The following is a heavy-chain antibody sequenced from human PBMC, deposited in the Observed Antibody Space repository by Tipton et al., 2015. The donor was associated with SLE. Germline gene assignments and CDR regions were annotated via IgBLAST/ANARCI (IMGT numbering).Heavy chain of an antibody. CDR1: GGSITSSIYY. D-gene: IGHD6-19*01. J-gene: IGHJ4*02. CDR2: IYYSGST. CDR3: ARQGQWPHFDY. Sequence: TLSLTCTVSGGSITSSIYYWGWIRQPPGKGLEWIGSIYYSGSTYYNPSLKSRVTISVDTSKNQFSLKLSSVTAADTAVYYCARQGQWPHFDYWGQGTLVTVSS. V-gene: IGHV4-39*01.